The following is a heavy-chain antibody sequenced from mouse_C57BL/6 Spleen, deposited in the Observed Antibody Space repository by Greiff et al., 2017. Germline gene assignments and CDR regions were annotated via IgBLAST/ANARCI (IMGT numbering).Heavy chain of an antibody. CDR1: GYTFPSYG. D-gene: IGHD1-1*02. CDR3: ARDYDYNAMDY. V-gene: IGHV1-81*01. J-gene: IGHJ4*01. CDR2: IYPRSGNP. Sequence: QVQLKESGAELARPGASVKLSCKASGYTFPSYGITWVKRRTGQGLGWIGEIYPRSGNPYYNAKFKGKATLTADKSSSTAYMELRSLTSEDSAVYFCARDYDYNAMDYWGQGTSVTVSS.